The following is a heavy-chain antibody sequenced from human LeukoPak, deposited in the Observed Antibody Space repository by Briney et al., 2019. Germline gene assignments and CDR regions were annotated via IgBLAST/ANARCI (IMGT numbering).Heavy chain of an antibody. CDR2: VYTSGST. D-gene: IGHD3-3*01. J-gene: IGHJ4*02. CDR3: ARRDFWSGYWDN. Sequence: PSETLSLTCTVSGGSISSGSYYWSWIRQPAGKGLEWIGRVYTSGSTNYNPSLKSRVTISVDTSKNQFSLKLSSVTAADTAVYYCARRDFWSGYWDNWGQGTLVTVSS. CDR1: GGSISSGSYY. V-gene: IGHV4-61*02.